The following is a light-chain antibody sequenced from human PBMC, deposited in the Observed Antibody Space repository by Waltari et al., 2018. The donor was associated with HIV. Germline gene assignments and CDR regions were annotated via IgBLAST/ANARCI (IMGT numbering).Light chain of an antibody. CDR1: SRDIGAYDF. V-gene: IGLV2-8*01. CDR2: EVS. J-gene: IGLJ3*02. Sequence: QSALTQPPSASGSLGQSVTISCTGSSRDIGAYDFVSWFHQHPHSAHKLLLYEVSRRPWTVSDRCSGSRSGNTAFLTVAGLQPDDEATYFCSSYGDSLQILFGGGTNVTIL. CDR3: SSYGDSLQIL.